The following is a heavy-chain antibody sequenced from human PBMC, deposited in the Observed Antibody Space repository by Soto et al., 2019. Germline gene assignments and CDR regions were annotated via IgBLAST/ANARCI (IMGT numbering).Heavy chain of an antibody. CDR3: ARVYSSGWYPYYYYMDV. J-gene: IGHJ6*03. CDR2: IYSGGST. Sequence: GGSLRLSCAASGFTVSSNYMSWVRQAPGKGLEWVSVIYSGGSTYYADSVKGRFTISRDNSKNTLYLQMNSLRAEDTAVYYCARVYSSGWYPYYYYMDVWGKGTTVTVSS. V-gene: IGHV3-53*01. D-gene: IGHD6-19*01. CDR1: GFTVSSNY.